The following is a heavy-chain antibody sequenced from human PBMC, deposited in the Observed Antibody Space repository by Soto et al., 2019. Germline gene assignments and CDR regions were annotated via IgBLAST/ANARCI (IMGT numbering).Heavy chain of an antibody. CDR2: IYTSGST. Sequence: SETLSLTCTVSGGSISSYYWSWIRQPAGKGLEWIGRIYTSGSTNYNPSLKSRVTMSVDTSKNQFSLKLSSVTAADTAVYYCARVGGIFGVVNGYNWFDPWGQGTLVTVSS. D-gene: IGHD3-3*01. CDR3: ARVGGIFGVVNGYNWFDP. CDR1: GGSISSYY. V-gene: IGHV4-4*07. J-gene: IGHJ5*02.